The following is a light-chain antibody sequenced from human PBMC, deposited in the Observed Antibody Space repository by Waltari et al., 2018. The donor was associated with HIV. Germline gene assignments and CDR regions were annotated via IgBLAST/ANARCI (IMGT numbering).Light chain of an antibody. J-gene: IGLJ3*02. CDR2: KDK. V-gene: IGLV3-25*03. CDR1: ELPDHY. CDR3: QSADGSDTLGV. Sequence: YELTQPPSVSVSPGQTAKIICSGDELPDHYAHWYQQRPGQAPVLVIYKDKERPSGIPERFSGSSSGTTATLTISGVLEEDEADYYCQSADGSDTLGVFGGGTKLTVL.